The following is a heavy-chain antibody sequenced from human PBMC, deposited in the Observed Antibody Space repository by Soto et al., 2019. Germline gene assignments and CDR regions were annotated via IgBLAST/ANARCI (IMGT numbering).Heavy chain of an antibody. CDR1: GYTFTSYA. Sequence: ASVKVSCKASGYTFTSYAMHWVRQAPGQRLEWMGWINAGNGNIKYSQKFQGRITITRDTSASTAYMELSSLRAEDTAVYYCAKDRFRIAVAAPFDYWGQGTLVTVSS. D-gene: IGHD6-19*01. J-gene: IGHJ4*02. V-gene: IGHV1-3*01. CDR3: AKDRFRIAVAAPFDY. CDR2: INAGNGNI.